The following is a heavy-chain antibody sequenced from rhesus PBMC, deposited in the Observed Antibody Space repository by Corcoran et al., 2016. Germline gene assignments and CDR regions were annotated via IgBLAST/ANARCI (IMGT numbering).Heavy chain of an antibody. Sequence: EVQLVESGGGLVHPGGSLRLSCVASGFTFSSYGMHWVRQAPGKGLEWVVVITYDGSKKYYADSVKYRFTISRYNSKNMLYLQMNNLKLEDTAVYYCATLPGWSNWYGLDSWGQGVVVTVSS. CDR1: GFTFSSYG. CDR2: ITYDGSKK. D-gene: IGHD6S26*01. V-gene: IGHV3-54*02. J-gene: IGHJ6*01. CDR3: ATLPGWSNWYGLDS.